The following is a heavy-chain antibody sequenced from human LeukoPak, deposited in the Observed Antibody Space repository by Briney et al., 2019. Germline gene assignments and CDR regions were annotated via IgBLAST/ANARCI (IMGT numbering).Heavy chain of an antibody. CDR2: IKQDGSKK. CDR1: GFPFSSYW. V-gene: IGHV3-7*04. Sequence: GGSLRLSCVASGFPFSSYWMTWVRQAPGKGLEWVANIKQDGSKKSYVDSVKGRFTISRDNAKDSLYLQVNSLRAEDTAIYYCTRVGYIDEGIDYWGQGTLVTVSS. CDR3: TRVGYIDEGIDY. D-gene: IGHD5-24*01. J-gene: IGHJ4*02.